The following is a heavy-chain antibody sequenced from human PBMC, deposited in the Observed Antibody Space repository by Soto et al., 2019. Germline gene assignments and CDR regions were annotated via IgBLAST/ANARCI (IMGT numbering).Heavy chain of an antibody. D-gene: IGHD3-3*01. Sequence: PSETLSLTCTVSGGSISGHYRSWIRQPPGKGLQYIGYISYSGSTNYNPSLKSRVTISVDTSNNQFSLRLSSVTAADTAVYYCARDVGLQHDTGYYDFWSGKNNWFDPWGQGILVTVSS. CDR3: ARDVGLQHDTGYYDFWSGKNNWFDP. J-gene: IGHJ5*02. CDR2: ISYSGST. V-gene: IGHV4-59*11. CDR1: GGSISGHY.